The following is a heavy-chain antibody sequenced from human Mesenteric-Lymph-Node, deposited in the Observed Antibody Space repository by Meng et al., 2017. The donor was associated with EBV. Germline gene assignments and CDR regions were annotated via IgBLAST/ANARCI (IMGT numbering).Heavy chain of an antibody. CDR1: GGTFSSYA. CDR3: ARAFYGDYGSHFDY. J-gene: IGHJ4*02. D-gene: IGHD4-17*01. V-gene: IGHV1-69*06. CDR2: IIPIFGTA. Sequence: GPQPQSGAELKKPRSSGKVSCKASGGTFSSYAISWVRQAPGQGLEWMGGIIPIFGTANYAQKFQGRVTITRDTSASTAYMELSSLRSEDTAVYYCARAFYGDYGSHFDYWGQGTLVTVSS.